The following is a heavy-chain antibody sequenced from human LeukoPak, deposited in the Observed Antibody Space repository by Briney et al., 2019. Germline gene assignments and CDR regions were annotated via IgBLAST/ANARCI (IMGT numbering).Heavy chain of an antibody. D-gene: IGHD3-16*01. CDR1: GFTVSSNY. CDR3: ARGGMITFGGVRN. V-gene: IGHV3-53*04. CDR2: IYSGGST. Sequence: PGGSLRLSCAASGFTVSSNYMSWVRRAPGKGLEWVSVIYSGGSTYYADSVKGRFTISRHNSKNTLYLQMNSLRAEDTAVYYCARGGMITFGGVRNWGQGTLVTVSS. J-gene: IGHJ4*02.